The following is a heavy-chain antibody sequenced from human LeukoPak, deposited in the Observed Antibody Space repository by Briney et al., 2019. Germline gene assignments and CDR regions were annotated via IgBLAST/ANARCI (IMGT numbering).Heavy chain of an antibody. J-gene: IGHJ4*02. D-gene: IGHD5-12*01. V-gene: IGHV1-18*01. CDR2: ISAYNGNT. CDR1: GYTFTSYG. CDR3: ARVRSHGGYVNLYFDY. Sequence: GASVKVSCKASGYTFTSYGISWVRRAPGQGLEWMGWISAYNGNTNYAQKLQGRVTMTTDTSTSTAYMELRSLRSDDTAVYYCARVRSHGGYVNLYFDYWGQGTLVTVSS.